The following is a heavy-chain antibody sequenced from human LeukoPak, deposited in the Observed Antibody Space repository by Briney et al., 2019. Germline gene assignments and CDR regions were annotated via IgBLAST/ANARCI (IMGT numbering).Heavy chain of an antibody. CDR3: TRYMRNN. D-gene: IGHD3-16*01. CDR1: GVTFSGSA. V-gene: IGHV3-73*01. J-gene: IGHJ4*02. Sequence: GGSLKLSCAASGVTFSGSAMHWVRQASGEGLEWVGRIRSKANSYATAYAASVKGRFTISRDDSKNTAYLQMNSLKTEDTAVYYCTRYMRNNWGQGTLVTVSS. CDR2: IRSKANSYAT.